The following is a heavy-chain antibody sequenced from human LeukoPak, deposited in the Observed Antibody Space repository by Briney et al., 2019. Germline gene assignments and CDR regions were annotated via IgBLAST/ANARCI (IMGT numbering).Heavy chain of an antibody. J-gene: IGHJ5*02. CDR3: ASQYYDFWSGYSNWFDP. CDR1: GYTFTGYY. Sequence: GASVKVSCKASGYTFTGYYMHWVRQAPGQGLEWMGWINPNSGGTNYAQKFQGRVTMTRDTSISTAYMELSRLRSDDTAVYYCASQYYDFWSGYSNWFDPWGQGTLVTVSS. D-gene: IGHD3-3*01. CDR2: INPNSGGT. V-gene: IGHV1-2*02.